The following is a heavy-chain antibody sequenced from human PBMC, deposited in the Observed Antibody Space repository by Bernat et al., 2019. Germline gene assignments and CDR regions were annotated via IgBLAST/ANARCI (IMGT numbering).Heavy chain of an antibody. CDR1: GFTFSNAW. CDR2: IKRKTDGGTT. CDR3: TTSGYDPYYFDY. J-gene: IGHJ4*02. Sequence: EVQLVESGGGLVKPGGSLRLSCAASGFTFSNAWMSWVRQAPGKGLEWVGRIKRKTDGGTTDYAAPVKGRFTISRDDSKNTLYLQMNSLKTEDTAVYYCTTSGYDPYYFDYWGQGTLVTVSS. V-gene: IGHV3-15*01. D-gene: IGHD5-12*01.